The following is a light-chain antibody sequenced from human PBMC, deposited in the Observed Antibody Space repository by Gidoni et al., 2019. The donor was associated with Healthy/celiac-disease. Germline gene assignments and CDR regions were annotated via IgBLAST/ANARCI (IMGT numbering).Light chain of an antibody. CDR3: QQHSNWLYT. V-gene: IGKV3-11*01. CDR2: DAS. CDR1: QSVSSY. Sequence: EILLSQSPATLSLSPGERATLSCRASQSVSSYLAWYQQKPGQAPRLLIYDASNRATGIPARFSGSGSGTDFTLTISSLEPEDFAVYYCQQHSNWLYTFGQGTKLEIK. J-gene: IGKJ2*01.